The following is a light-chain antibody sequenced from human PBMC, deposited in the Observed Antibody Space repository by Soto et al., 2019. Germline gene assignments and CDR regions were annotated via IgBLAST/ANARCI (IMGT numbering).Light chain of an antibody. V-gene: IGKV3-20*01. CDR2: GAS. CDR1: QSLSSTY. CDR3: QQYGSSGT. J-gene: IGKJ1*01. Sequence: EIVLTQSPGTLSLSPGERATLSCRASQSLSSTYLAWYQQKVGQSPRLLIYGASSRATGIPDRFSGSGSGTDFTLTISRLEPEDFAVYYCQQYGSSGTFGQGTKVDIK.